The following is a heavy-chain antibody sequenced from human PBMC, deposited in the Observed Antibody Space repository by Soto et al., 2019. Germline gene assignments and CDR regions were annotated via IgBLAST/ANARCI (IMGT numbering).Heavy chain of an antibody. CDR3: AREGGSIAAASDY. V-gene: IGHV4-34*01. Sequence: PAEPLSLTCSVYGGSFIVYYWSWIRQPPGKGLEWIGEINHSGSTNYNPSLKSRVTISVDTSKNQFSLKLSSVTAADTAVYYCAREGGSIAAASDYWGQGNLVTVSS. J-gene: IGHJ4*02. CDR1: GGSFIVYY. CDR2: INHSGST. D-gene: IGHD6-13*01.